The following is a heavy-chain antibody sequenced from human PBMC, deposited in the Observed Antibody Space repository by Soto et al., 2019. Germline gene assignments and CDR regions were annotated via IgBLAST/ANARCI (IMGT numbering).Heavy chain of an antibody. CDR2: VSGGGSKT. D-gene: IGHD3-16*01. V-gene: IGHV3-23*01. CDR1: GFTFSNYA. Sequence: PGGSLRLSCAASGFTFSNYAMTWVRQAPGKGLECVSAVSGGGSKTFYADSVKGRFTISRDNSRKTLYMQMTSLRAEDAAVYYCAGFSATYVYDISSAHDYWGHGTRVNASS. CDR3: AGFSATYVYDISSAHDY. J-gene: IGHJ4*01.